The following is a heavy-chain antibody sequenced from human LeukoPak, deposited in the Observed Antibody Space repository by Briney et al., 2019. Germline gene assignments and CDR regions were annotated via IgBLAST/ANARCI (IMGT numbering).Heavy chain of an antibody. V-gene: IGHV3-48*01. J-gene: IGHJ4*02. Sequence: GGSLRLSCAASGFTLSTYGMSWVRQAPGKGLEWLSYISSSSSTIYYADSVKGRFTISRDNAKNSLYLQMNSLRAEDTAVYYCARDHDYYDSSGYSDYWGQGTLVTVSS. CDR1: GFTLSTYG. CDR2: ISSSSSTI. CDR3: ARDHDYYDSSGYSDY. D-gene: IGHD3-22*01.